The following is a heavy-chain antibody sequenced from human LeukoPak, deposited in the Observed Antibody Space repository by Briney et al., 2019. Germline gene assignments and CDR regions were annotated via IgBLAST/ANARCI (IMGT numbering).Heavy chain of an antibody. CDR2: INHSGST. V-gene: IGHV4-34*01. CDR1: GGSFSGYY. CDR3: ARSPTKRVPEDY. J-gene: IGHJ4*02. D-gene: IGHD2-2*01. Sequence: SETLSLTCAVYGGSFSGYYWSWIRQPPGKGLEWIGEINHSGSTNYNPSLKSRVTISVDTSKNQFSLKLSSVTAADTAVYYCARSPTKRVPEDYWGQGTLVTVSS.